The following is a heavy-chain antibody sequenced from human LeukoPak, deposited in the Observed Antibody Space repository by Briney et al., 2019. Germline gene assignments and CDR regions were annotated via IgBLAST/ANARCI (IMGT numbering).Heavy chain of an antibody. CDR1: GFTFSSYG. Sequence: GGSLRLSCAASGFTFSSYGMHWVREAPGKGLERVAVISYDGSNKYYADSVKGRFTISRDNSKNTLYLQMNSLRAEDTAVYYCASFDSSGYYYTPRFDYWGQGTLVTVSS. V-gene: IGHV3-30*03. J-gene: IGHJ4*02. CDR3: ASFDSSGYYYTPRFDY. D-gene: IGHD3-22*01. CDR2: ISYDGSNK.